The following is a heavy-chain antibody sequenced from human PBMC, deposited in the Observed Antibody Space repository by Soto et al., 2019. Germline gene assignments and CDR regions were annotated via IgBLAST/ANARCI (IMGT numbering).Heavy chain of an antibody. D-gene: IGHD3-22*01. CDR3: ATPHYYDSSAIYY. CDR1: GFTFSNYA. V-gene: IGHV3-64*04. CDR2: ISSNGGTT. Sequence: PGGSLRLSCSASGFTFSNYAMHWVRQAPGKGLEYVSTISSNGGTTYYADSVKGTFTISRDNSKNTLYLQMNSLRAEDTAVYYCATPHYYDSSAIYYWGQGTLVTVSS. J-gene: IGHJ4*02.